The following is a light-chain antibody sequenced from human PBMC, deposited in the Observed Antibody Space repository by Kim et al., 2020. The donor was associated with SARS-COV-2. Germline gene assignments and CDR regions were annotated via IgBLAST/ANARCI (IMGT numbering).Light chain of an antibody. V-gene: IGKV3-20*01. Sequence: LSPGERATLSCRASQSVGSIFLAWYQQMPGQAPMLLIYGASSRATGIPDRFSGSGAGTDFTLTIIRLEPEDFAVYYCQQYSRSPLTFGGGTKLEI. CDR2: GAS. CDR1: QSVGSIF. CDR3: QQYSRSPLT. J-gene: IGKJ4*01.